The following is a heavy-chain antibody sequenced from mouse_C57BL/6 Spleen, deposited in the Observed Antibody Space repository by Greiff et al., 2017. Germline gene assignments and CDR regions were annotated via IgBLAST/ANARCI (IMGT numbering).Heavy chain of an antibody. V-gene: IGHV1-5*01. CDR1: GYTFTSYW. CDR3: TRMVLLLDAMDY. CDR2: IYPGNSDT. J-gene: IGHJ4*01. D-gene: IGHD1-1*01. Sequence: VQLKQSGTVLARPGASVKLSCKTSGYTFTSYWMHWVKQRPGQGLEWIGAIYPGNSDTSYNQKFKGKAKLTAVTSASTAYMELSSLTNEDSAVYYCTRMVLLLDAMDYWGQGTSVTVSS.